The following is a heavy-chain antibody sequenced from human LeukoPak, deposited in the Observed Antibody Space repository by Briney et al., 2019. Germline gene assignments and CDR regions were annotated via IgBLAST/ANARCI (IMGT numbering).Heavy chain of an antibody. CDR3: ARPNSVYDH. J-gene: IGHJ4*02. Sequence: GGSLRLSSAASRFTFCSYAMNWVREAPGKGLEWVSAISGSGGSTNYADSVKGRFTISRDNSTNTLYLQMDSLRGEDTAIYYCARPNSVYDHWGEGALVTVSS. CDR2: ISGSGGST. CDR1: RFTFCSYA. D-gene: IGHD5/OR15-5a*01. V-gene: IGHV3-23*01.